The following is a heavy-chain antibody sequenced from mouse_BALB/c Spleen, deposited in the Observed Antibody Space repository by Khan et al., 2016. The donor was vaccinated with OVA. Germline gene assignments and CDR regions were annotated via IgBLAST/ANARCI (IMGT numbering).Heavy chain of an antibody. V-gene: IGHV1S81*02. CDR3: GRGGYGSLAY. CDR1: GYAFTSYW. CDR2: INPSNGRT. J-gene: IGHJ3*01. D-gene: IGHD2-10*02. Sequence: QVQLKQSGAEPVKPGAPFNLSCKASGYAFTSYWMHWVKQRPGQGLEWIGYINPSNGRTDQNEKFKRKATLTVDKSSSTVYMQLSSLTSEDSAVYYCGRGGYGSLAYWGQGTLVTVSA.